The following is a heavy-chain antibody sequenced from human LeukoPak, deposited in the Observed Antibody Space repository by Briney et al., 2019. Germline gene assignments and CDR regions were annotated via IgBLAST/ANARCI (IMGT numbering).Heavy chain of an antibody. CDR3: ARDGVVRGVIIY. CDR1: GYTFTGYY. Sequence: ASVKVSCKASGYTFTGYYIHWVRQAPGQGLEWMGWINPNSGGTNCAQKFQGRVTMTRDTSINTAYMELSRLRSDDTAVYYCARDGVVRGVIIYWGQGTLVTVSS. J-gene: IGHJ4*02. D-gene: IGHD3-10*01. V-gene: IGHV1-2*02. CDR2: INPNSGGT.